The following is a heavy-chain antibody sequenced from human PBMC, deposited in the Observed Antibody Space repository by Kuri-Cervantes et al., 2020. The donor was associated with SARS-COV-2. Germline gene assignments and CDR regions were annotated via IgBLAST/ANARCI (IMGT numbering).Heavy chain of an antibody. CDR2: IKHDGSET. Sequence: GGSLRLSCEASGLTFSSSWMSWVRQAPGKGLEWVANIKHDGSETHYVDSVKGRFTISRDNAKNSLYLQMNSLRAEDTAVYYCAREVPDPYYYYMDVWGKGTTVTVSS. D-gene: IGHD3-10*01. V-gene: IGHV3-7*01. CDR1: GLTFSSSW. J-gene: IGHJ6*03. CDR3: AREVPDPYYYYMDV.